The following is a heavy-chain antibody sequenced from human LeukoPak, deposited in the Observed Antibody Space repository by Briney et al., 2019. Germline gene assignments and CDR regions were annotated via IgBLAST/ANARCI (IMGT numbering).Heavy chain of an antibody. CDR2: IYHSGST. Sequence: KSSDTLSLTCAVSGGSISSSNWWSWVRQPPGKGLEWIGEIYHSGSTNYNPSLKSRVTISVDKSKNQISLKLSSVTAADTAVYYCAKESRFYYGSANYYNYFDPWGQGTLVTVSS. D-gene: IGHD3-10*01. CDR3: AKESRFYYGSANYYNYFDP. V-gene: IGHV4-4*02. J-gene: IGHJ5*02. CDR1: GGSISSSNW.